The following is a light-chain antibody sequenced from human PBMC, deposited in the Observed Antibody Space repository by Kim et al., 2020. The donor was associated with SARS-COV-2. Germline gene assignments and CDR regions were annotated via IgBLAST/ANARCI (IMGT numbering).Light chain of an antibody. V-gene: IGKV3-20*01. Sequence: EIVLTQSPGTLSLSPGERVTLSCRASQSVGINYLAWYQQKPGQAPRLLIYAASSRATGIPDRFSGSGSGTDFTLTISRLEPEDFAVCYCQHYGRSPFTFGPGTKVDIK. J-gene: IGKJ3*01. CDR2: AAS. CDR3: QHYGRSPFT. CDR1: QSVGINY.